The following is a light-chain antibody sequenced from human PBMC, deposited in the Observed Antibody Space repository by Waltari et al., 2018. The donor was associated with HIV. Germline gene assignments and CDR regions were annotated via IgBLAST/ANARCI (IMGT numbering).Light chain of an antibody. CDR2: LNRDGSH. CDR3: QTWGTGIVV. Sequence: HLVLTQSPSASASLAASVNPTCHLSSEHSSYAIPSPPQRPETGPRYLMKLNRDGSHDRGDGIPDRFSGSSSGAERYLIISSLQSDDEADYYCQTWGTGIVVFGGGTKLTVL. V-gene: IGLV4-69*01. CDR1: SEHSSYA. J-gene: IGLJ3*02.